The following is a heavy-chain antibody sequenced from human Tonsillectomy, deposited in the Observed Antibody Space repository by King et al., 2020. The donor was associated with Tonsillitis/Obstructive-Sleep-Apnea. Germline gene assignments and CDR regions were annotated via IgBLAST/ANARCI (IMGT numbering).Heavy chain of an antibody. Sequence: VQLVESGGGLVQPGRSLRLSCAASGFTFDDYAMHWVRQAPGKGLEWVSGISWNSGSIDYADSVKGRFTISRDNAKNSLYLQMNSLRAEDTALYYCAKDRDSSGYQKSPFDYWGQGTLVPVSS. D-gene: IGHD3-22*01. CDR2: ISWNSGSI. V-gene: IGHV3-9*01. J-gene: IGHJ4*02. CDR3: AKDRDSSGYQKSPFDY. CDR1: GFTFDDYA.